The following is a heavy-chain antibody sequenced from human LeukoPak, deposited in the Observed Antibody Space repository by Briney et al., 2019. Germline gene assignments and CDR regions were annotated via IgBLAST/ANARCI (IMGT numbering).Heavy chain of an antibody. CDR3: TTEGSY. Sequence: GGSLRLFCAASVFTFRNACMIWVRQAPGKGLEGVGRIRSKSDGGIRSYAARVEGRFTSSIDDPKNTANVQLESLKNEDTVVYYCTTEGSYWGQGNLVSV. V-gene: IGHV3-15*01. CDR2: IRSKSDGGIR. CDR1: VFTFRNAC. J-gene: IGHJ4*02.